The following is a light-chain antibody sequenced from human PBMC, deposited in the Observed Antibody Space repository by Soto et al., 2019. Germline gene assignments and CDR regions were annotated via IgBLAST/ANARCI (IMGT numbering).Light chain of an antibody. CDR3: QQYNNWPPGT. Sequence: EIVKMQSPATLSVSPGERATLSCRASQSVSSNLAWYQQKPGQAPRLLIYGASTRTTGIPARFRGSGSGTEFTLTISSLQSEDFAVYYWQQYNNWPPGTFGQGTKVEI. V-gene: IGKV3-15*01. CDR1: QSVSSN. CDR2: GAS. J-gene: IGKJ1*01.